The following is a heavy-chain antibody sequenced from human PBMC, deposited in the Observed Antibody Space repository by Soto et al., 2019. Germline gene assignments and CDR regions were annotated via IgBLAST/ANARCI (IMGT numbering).Heavy chain of an antibody. CDR1: GFTFGSFT. V-gene: IGHV3-21*06. CDR2: ISSSSAYI. CDR3: ARDGLTFGGD. D-gene: IGHD3-16*01. Sequence: EVPLVEAGGGLVKPGESLTLSCAASGFTFGSFTLNWVRQAPGKGLEWVSSISSSSAYIYYAESVKGRFTISRDNARSTLYLQMNSLRLDDTAVYFCARDGLTFGGDWGQGTLVAVSS. J-gene: IGHJ4*02.